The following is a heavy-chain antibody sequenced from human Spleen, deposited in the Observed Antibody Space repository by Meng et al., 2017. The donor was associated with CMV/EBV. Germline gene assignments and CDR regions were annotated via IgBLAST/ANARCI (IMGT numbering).Heavy chain of an antibody. D-gene: IGHD7-27*01. CDR1: GYTFTDHY. CDR2: IHPQSGVT. CDR3: ARDKNWGPDY. V-gene: IGHV1-2*02. Sequence: ASVKVSCKASGYTFTDHYFHWVRQAPGQGLEWMGWIHPQSGVTNYAQKFQARVTFTRDTSINTGYMELSRLTSDDTAVYYCARDKNWGPDYWGQGTLVTVSS. J-gene: IGHJ4*02.